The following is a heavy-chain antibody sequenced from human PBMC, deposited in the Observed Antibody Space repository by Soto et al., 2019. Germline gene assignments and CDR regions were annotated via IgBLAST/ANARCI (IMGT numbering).Heavy chain of an antibody. V-gene: IGHV2-5*02. D-gene: IGHD2-21*01. CDR3: EHMIEWAFFEH. J-gene: IGHJ4*02. CDR1: GVSLSTSGMG. CDR2: VYWDDDK. Sequence: QVTLKESGPTLVKPTQTLTLTYTFSGVSLSTSGMGVGWIRQPPGKALEWLALVYWDDDKRYSPSLKSRLTITNDTSKNQVVLTMNYMDPVDKATYYCEHMIEWAFFEHWGRLTLVTVSS.